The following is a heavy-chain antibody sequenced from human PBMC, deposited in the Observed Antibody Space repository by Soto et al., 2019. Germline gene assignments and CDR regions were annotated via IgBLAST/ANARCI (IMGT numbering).Heavy chain of an antibody. Sequence: EVQLEESGGDLVQPGGTRALSCAAFEFTLTAFWMTCVRQAPGKGLAWVANINRDGSKKSYLDSVRGRFTISRDNVGNSRYLQMDSRRADDTALYYCARDVSPGSISLYLDAFDIWGQGTMVTVSS. CDR3: ARDVSPGSISLYLDAFDI. CDR2: INRDGSKK. J-gene: IGHJ3*02. V-gene: IGHV3-7*05. D-gene: IGHD3-10*01. CDR1: EFTLTAFW.